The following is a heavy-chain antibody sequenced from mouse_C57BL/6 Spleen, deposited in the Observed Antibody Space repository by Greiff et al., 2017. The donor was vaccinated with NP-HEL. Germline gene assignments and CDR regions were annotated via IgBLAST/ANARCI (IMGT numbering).Heavy chain of an antibody. J-gene: IGHJ2*01. CDR3: ARLPATLDY. CDR2: ISSGGSYT. Sequence: DVQLVESGGDLVKPGGSLKLSCAASGFTFSSYGMSWVRQTPDKRLEWVATISSGGSYTYYPDSVKGRFTISRDNAKNTLYLQMSSLKSEDTAMYYCARLPATLDYWGQGTTLTVSS. V-gene: IGHV5-6*01. CDR1: GFTFSSYG. D-gene: IGHD1-2*01.